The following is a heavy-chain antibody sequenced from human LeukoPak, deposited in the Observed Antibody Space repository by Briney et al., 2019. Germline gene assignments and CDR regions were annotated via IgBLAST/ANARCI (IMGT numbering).Heavy chain of an antibody. D-gene: IGHD3-10*01. Sequence: QTGGSLRLSCAASGFTFSSYWMHWVRQAPGKGLEWVAVIWYDGSTKYYADSVKGRFTISRDNSKNTLYLQMNTLRAEDTAVYYCARDFPIYGSGKAGDYWGQGTLVTVSS. CDR1: GFTFSSYW. V-gene: IGHV3-33*08. CDR2: IWYDGSTK. J-gene: IGHJ4*02. CDR3: ARDFPIYGSGKAGDY.